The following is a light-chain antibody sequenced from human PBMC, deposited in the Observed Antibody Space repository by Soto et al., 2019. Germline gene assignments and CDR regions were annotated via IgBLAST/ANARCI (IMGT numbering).Light chain of an antibody. CDR3: ETWDSNTRV. Sequence: QLVLTQSSSASAALGSSVKLTCTLSSGHSSYIIAWYQQQPGKAPRYLMKLEGSGSYNKGSGVPDRFSGSDSGADRYLTISNLHFEDEADYYCETWDSNTRVFGGGTKVTVL. V-gene: IGLV4-60*02. CDR2: LEGSGSY. CDR1: SGHSSYI. J-gene: IGLJ3*02.